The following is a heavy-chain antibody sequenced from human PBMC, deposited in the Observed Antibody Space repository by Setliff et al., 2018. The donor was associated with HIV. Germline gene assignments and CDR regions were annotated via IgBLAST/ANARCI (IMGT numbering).Heavy chain of an antibody. CDR2: ISGSGGDT. J-gene: IGHJ3*01. CDR1: GFTFSSYA. V-gene: IGHV3-23*01. D-gene: IGHD1-26*01. Sequence: PGGSLRLSCAASGFTFSSYAMDWVRQAPGKGLEWVSAISGSGGDTYYADSVKGRFTISRDNSKNTLYLQMNSLRDEDTAVYYCAKDRPYSTYPSGEFDVWGQGTMVTVSS. CDR3: AKDRPYSTYPSGEFDV.